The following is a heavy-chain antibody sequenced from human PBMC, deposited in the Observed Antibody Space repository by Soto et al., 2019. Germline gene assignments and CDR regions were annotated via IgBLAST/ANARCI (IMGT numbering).Heavy chain of an antibody. CDR1: GGSISSYY. J-gene: IGHJ6*02. Sequence: SETLSLTCTVSGGSISSYYWSWIRQPAGKGLEWIGRIYTSGSTNYNPSLKSRVTMSVDTSKNQFSLKLSSVTAADTAVYYCARGGAWGEEQQSLWDPFLYGMDVWGQGTTVTVSS. CDR3: ARGGAWGEEQQSLWDPFLYGMDV. D-gene: IGHD1-26*01. V-gene: IGHV4-4*07. CDR2: IYTSGST.